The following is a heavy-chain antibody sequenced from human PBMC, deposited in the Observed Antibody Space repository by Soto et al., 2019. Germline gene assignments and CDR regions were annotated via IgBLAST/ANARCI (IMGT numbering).Heavy chain of an antibody. Sequence: PGGSLRHCYGASGFKFSTYSMNWIRQAPGKELEWVSYISSSSSYIYYADSVKGRFTISRDNAKNSLFLQMSSLRPDDTALYYCAKDDPTIAYWGQETLVTVSS. CDR2: ISSSSSYI. J-gene: IGHJ4*02. CDR3: AKDDPTIAY. D-gene: IGHD1-1*01. CDR1: GFKFSTYS. V-gene: IGHV3-21*01.